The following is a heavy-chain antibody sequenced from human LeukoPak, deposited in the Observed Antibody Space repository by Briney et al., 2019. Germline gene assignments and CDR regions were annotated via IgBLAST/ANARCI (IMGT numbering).Heavy chain of an antibody. V-gene: IGHV3-7*01. D-gene: IGHD2-15*01. Sequence: PGGSLRLSCAASGFTFSSYWMSWVRQAPGKGLEWVANIKQDGSEKYYVDSVKGRLTISRDNAKNSLYLQMNSLRAEDTAVYYCARALPTRRGYYYYYYYMDVWGKGTTVTVSS. CDR2: IKQDGSEK. CDR3: ARALPTRRGYYYYYYYMDV. J-gene: IGHJ6*03. CDR1: GFTFSSYW.